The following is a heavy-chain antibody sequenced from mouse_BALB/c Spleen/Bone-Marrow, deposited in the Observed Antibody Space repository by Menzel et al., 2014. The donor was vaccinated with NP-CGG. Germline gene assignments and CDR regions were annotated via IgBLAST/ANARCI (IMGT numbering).Heavy chain of an antibody. CDR3: ARAYYGNYPYAMDY. CDR1: GFNIKDTY. J-gene: IGHJ4*01. V-gene: IGHV14-3*02. CDR2: IDPANGNT. Sequence: VQLQQSGAELVKPGASVKLSCTASGFNIKDTYMHWVKQRPEQGLEWIGRIDPANGNTKYDPKFQGKATITADTSSNTAYLQLSGLTSEDTAVYFCARAYYGNYPYAMDYWGQGTSVTVSS. D-gene: IGHD2-10*01.